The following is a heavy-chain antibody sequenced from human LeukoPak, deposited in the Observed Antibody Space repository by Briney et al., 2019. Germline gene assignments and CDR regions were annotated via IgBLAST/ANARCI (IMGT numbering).Heavy chain of an antibody. D-gene: IGHD2/OR15-2a*01. V-gene: IGHV1-58*02. CDR2: IVVGSGNT. J-gene: IGHJ4*02. Sequence: ASVKVSCKASGFTFSNSAMQWVRQARGQRLEWIGWIVVGSGNTNYAQKFQERVTITRDMSTSTAYMELSSLRSEDTAIYYCAADVIYESDWGQGTLVTVSS. CDR1: GFTFSNSA. CDR3: AADVIYESD.